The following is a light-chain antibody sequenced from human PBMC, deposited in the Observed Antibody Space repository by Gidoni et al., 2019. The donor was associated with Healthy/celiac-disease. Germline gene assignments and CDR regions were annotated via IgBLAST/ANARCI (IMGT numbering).Light chain of an antibody. J-gene: IGKJ3*01. CDR2: AAS. V-gene: IGKV1-39*01. CDR1: QSISSY. CDR3: QQTYRTLFT. Sequence: DIQMTQSPSSLSASVGDRVTITCRASQSISSYLNWYQQKPGKAPNLRIYAASSLQSGVPSRFSGSGSGTDFTLTISSLQPEDFATYYCQQTYRTLFTFGPGTKVDIQ.